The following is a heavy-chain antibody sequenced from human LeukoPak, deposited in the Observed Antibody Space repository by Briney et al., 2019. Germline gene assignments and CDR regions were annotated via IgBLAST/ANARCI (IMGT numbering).Heavy chain of an antibody. CDR2: IYYSGST. Sequence: KPSESQSPVCPLSGASVSRRCHHWAWIRQPPGKGLEWIGNIYYSGSTFYNPSLKSRVTISVDTSQEQFSLKLSSVTAADTAVYYCAREGRGYNSGRVSFDYWGQGALVSVSS. CDR3: AREGRGYNSGRVSFDY. J-gene: IGHJ4*02. CDR1: GASVSRRCHH. D-gene: IGHD5-24*01. V-gene: IGHV4-39*02.